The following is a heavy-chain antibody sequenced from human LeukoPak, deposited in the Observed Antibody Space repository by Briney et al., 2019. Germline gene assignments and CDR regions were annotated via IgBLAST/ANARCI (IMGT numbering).Heavy chain of an antibody. CDR2: IYSGGST. Sequence: GGSLRLSCAASGFTVSSNYMSWVRQAPGKGLEWVSVIYSGGSTYYADSVKGRFTISRDNSKNTLYLQMNSLRAEDTAVHYCAKHSSWPSDAFDIWGQGTMVTVSS. CDR1: GFTVSSNY. J-gene: IGHJ3*02. CDR3: AKHSSWPSDAFDI. V-gene: IGHV3-66*04. D-gene: IGHD6-13*01.